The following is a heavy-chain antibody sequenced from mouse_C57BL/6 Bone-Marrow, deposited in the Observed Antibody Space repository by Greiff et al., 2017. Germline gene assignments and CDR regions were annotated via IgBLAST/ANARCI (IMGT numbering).Heavy chain of an antibody. J-gene: IGHJ2*01. CDR1: GFNIKDDY. CDR3: SSVDGNSFDF. D-gene: IGHD2-3*01. Sequence: VQLQQSGAELVRPGASVKLSCTASGFNIKDDYIHWVKQRPEQGLEWIGWIDPEIGDTEYASKFQGKATITSDTSSNTAYIQLSSLTSEDTAVYYCSSVDGNSFDFWGQGTPLTVAS. V-gene: IGHV14-4*01. CDR2: IDPEIGDT.